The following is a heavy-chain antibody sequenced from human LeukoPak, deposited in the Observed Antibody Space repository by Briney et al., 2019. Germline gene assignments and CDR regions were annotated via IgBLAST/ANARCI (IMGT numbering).Heavy chain of an antibody. CDR3: ARLTGGYFDWSPRGNAFDI. D-gene: IGHD3-9*01. CDR2: IYPGDSDT. CDR1: GYSFTSYW. J-gene: IGHJ3*02. Sequence: GESLKISCKGSGYSFTSYWIGWVRQMPGKGLEWMGIIYPGDSDTRYSPSFQGQVTISADKSISTAYLQWSSLKASDTAMYYCARLTGGYFDWSPRGNAFDIWGQGTMVTVSS. V-gene: IGHV5-51*01.